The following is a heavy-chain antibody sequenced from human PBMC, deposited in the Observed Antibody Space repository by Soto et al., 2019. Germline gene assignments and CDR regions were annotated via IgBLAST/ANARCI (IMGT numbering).Heavy chain of an antibody. CDR3: ARERVYYDFWSGYYTAYYYYGMDV. D-gene: IGHD3-3*01. V-gene: IGHV1-2*04. J-gene: IGHJ6*02. CDR2: INPNSGGT. Sequence: SVKVSCKASGYTFTGYYMHWVRQAPGQGLEWMGWINPNSGGTNYAQKFQGWVTMTRDTSISTAYMELSRLRSDDTAVYYCARERVYYDFWSGYYTAYYYYGMDVWGQGTTVSVSS. CDR1: GYTFTGYY.